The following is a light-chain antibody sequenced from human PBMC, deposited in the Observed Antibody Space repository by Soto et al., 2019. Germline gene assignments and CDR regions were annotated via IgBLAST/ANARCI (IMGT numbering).Light chain of an antibody. CDR2: DGN. Sequence: QSALTQPASVSGSPGQSITISCTGTSSDVGTYNLVSWYQQHPGTAPKVIISDGNKRPSGVSSRFSGSKSGNTASLTISGLQAEDEADYYCISYTGSSTSYVFGSGTKLTVL. V-gene: IGLV2-14*02. CDR1: SSDVGTYNL. CDR3: ISYTGSSTSYV. J-gene: IGLJ1*01.